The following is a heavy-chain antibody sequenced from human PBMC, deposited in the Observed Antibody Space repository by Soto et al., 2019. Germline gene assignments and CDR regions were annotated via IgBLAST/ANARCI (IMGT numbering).Heavy chain of an antibody. CDR3: ARLMGTSFDL. CDR1: GFTFSDHY. CDR2: ARNKVNGYTT. J-gene: IGHJ4*02. Sequence: GGSLRLSCAASGFTFSDHYMDWVRQAPGKGLEWVGRARNKVNGYTTSYAASVKGRFTISRDDSKNSLYLQMNSLKPEDTDVYFCARLMGTSFDLWGQGTLVTVYS. D-gene: IGHD2-8*01. V-gene: IGHV3-72*01.